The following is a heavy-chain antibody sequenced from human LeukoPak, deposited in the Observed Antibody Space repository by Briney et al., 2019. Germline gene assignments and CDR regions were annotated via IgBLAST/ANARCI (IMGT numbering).Heavy chain of an antibody. V-gene: IGHV3-49*03. D-gene: IGHD6-13*01. CDR3: TRDTSSWSLGEVGY. Sequence: PGGSLRLSCTASGFTFGDYAMSWFRQAPGKGLEWVGFIRSKAYGGTTEYAASVKGRFTISRDDSKSIAYLQMNSLKTEDTAVYYCTRDTSSWSLGEVGYWGQGTLVTVSP. J-gene: IGHJ4*02. CDR1: GFTFGDYA. CDR2: IRSKAYGGTT.